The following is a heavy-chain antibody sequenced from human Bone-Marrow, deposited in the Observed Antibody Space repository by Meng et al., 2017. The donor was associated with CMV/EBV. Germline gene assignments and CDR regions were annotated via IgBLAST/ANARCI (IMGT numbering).Heavy chain of an antibody. J-gene: IGHJ6*02. D-gene: IGHD3-22*01. CDR1: GGSVSSGSHF. CDR2: LYYSGTT. Sequence: SETLSLTCTVSGGSVSSGSHFWSWIRQPPGKGLEWIGYLYYSGTTNYNPSLKSRVTISVDTSKNQFSLKLTSVTAADTAVYYCAREAGYYYYDMAVWGQGNTVNVSS. CDR3: AREAGYYYYDMAV. V-gene: IGHV4-61*01.